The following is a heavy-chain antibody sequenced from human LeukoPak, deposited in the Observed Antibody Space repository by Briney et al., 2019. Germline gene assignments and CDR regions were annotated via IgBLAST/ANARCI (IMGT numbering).Heavy chain of an antibody. J-gene: IGHJ4*02. CDR2: ISSSSSYI. CDR3: ARVYPGGANSFDY. D-gene: IGHD3-16*01. Sequence: PGGSLRLSCAASGFTFSSYSMNWVRQAPGKGLGWVSSISSSSSYIYYADSVKGRFTISRDNAKNSLYLQMNSLRAEDTAVYYCARVYPGGANSFDYWGQGTLVTVSS. CDR1: GFTFSSYS. V-gene: IGHV3-21*01.